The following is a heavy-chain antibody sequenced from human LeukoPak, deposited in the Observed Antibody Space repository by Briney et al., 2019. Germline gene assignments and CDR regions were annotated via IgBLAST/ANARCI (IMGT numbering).Heavy chain of an antibody. CDR3: AKATNDPSGYHIDY. V-gene: IGHV3-30*02. CDR1: GFTFSSYG. Sequence: GGSLRLSCAASGFTFSSYGMHWVRQAPGKGLEWVAFIRYDGSSKYYADSVKGRFTISRDNSKNTLCLQMNSLRAEDTAVYYCAKATNDPSGYHIDYWGQGTLVTVSS. D-gene: IGHD3-22*01. J-gene: IGHJ4*02. CDR2: IRYDGSSK.